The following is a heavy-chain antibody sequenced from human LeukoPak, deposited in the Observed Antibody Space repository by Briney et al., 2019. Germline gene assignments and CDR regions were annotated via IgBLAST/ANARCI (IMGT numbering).Heavy chain of an antibody. Sequence: SETLSLTCTVSGGSISSYYWSWIRQPPGKGLEWIGYIYYSGSTNYNPSLKSRVTISVDTSKDQFSLKLSSVTAADTAVYYCARAYYYDSSGYPLHYYYYYMDVWGKGTTVTVS. CDR1: GGSISSYY. D-gene: IGHD3-22*01. CDR3: ARAYYYDSSGYPLHYYYYYMDV. V-gene: IGHV4-59*01. J-gene: IGHJ6*03. CDR2: IYYSGST.